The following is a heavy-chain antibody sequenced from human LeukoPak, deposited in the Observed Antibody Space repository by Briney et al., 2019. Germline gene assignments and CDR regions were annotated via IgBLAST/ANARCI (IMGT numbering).Heavy chain of an antibody. CDR1: GGTFSSYA. D-gene: IGHD5-18*01. CDR3: ARDGRGYSYGYSDI. J-gene: IGHJ3*02. CDR2: IIPIFGTA. V-gene: IGHV1-69*06. Sequence: ASVKVSCKASGGTFSSYAISWVRQAPGQGLEWMGGIIPIFGTANYAQKFRGRVTITADKSTRTAYMELSSLRSEDTAVYYCARDGRGYSYGYSDIWGQGTMVTVSS.